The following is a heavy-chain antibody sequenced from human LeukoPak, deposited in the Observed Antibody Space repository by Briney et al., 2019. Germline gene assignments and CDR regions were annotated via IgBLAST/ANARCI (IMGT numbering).Heavy chain of an antibody. CDR2: ISSNGGST. D-gene: IGHD3-16*02. J-gene: IGHJ4*02. CDR1: GFTFSSYA. Sequence: GGSLRLSCAASGFTFSSYAMHWVRQAPGKGLEYVSAISSNGGSTYYANSVKGRFTISRDNSKNTLYLQMGSLRAEDMAVYYCARNTGSYPPNYFDYWGQGTLVTVSS. CDR3: ARNTGSYPPNYFDY. V-gene: IGHV3-64*01.